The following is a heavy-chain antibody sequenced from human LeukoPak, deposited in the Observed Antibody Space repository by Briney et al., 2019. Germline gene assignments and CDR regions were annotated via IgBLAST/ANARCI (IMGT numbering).Heavy chain of an antibody. CDR1: GFTFSSYA. J-gene: IGHJ4*02. CDR3: VRAFDY. Sequence: GGSLRLSCAASGFTFSSYAMHWVRQAPGKGLEWVAVISYDGSNKYYADSVKGRFTISRDNSKSTLYLQMNSLRAEDTAVYWGVRAFDYWGQGTLVTVSS. D-gene: IGHD1-1*01. CDR2: ISYDGSNK. V-gene: IGHV3-30*04.